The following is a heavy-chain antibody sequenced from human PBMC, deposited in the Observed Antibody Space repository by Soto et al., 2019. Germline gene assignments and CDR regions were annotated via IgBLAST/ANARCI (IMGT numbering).Heavy chain of an antibody. CDR3: ALRTYYYDSSGYLDYYGMDV. Sequence: SVKVSCKASGGTFSSYAISWVRQAPGQGLEWMGGIIPIFGTANYAQKFQGRVTITADESTSTAYMELSSLRSEDTAVYYCALRTYYYDSSGYLDYYGMDVWGQGTTVTVSS. D-gene: IGHD3-22*01. V-gene: IGHV1-69*13. J-gene: IGHJ6*02. CDR2: IIPIFGTA. CDR1: GGTFSSYA.